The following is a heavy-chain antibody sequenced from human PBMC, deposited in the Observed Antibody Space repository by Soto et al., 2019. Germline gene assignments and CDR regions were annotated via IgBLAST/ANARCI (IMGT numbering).Heavy chain of an antibody. J-gene: IGHJ2*01. CDR1: GFTFSSYD. Sequence: EVQLVESGGDLVQPGGSLRLSCAASGFTFSSYDFHWVRQTTEKGLEXVXAIGVSGDTYYSASVKGRFTISRENAKNSXXXXXXXXXXXXXXXXXXXXXXXXXXXXXXXXXXDLWGRGTLVTVSS. CDR3: XXXXXXXXXXXXXXXXDL. V-gene: IGHV3-13*01. CDR2: IGVSGDT.